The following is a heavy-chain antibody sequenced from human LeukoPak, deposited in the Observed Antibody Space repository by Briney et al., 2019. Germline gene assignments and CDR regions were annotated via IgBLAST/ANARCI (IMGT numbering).Heavy chain of an antibody. CDR3: ARARVVQQRTRPFDY. J-gene: IGHJ4*02. V-gene: IGHV4-34*01. CDR2: INHSGST. D-gene: IGHD1/OR15-1a*01. CDR1: GGSFSGYY. Sequence: PSETLSLTCAVYGGSFSGYYWSWIRQPPGKGLEWIGEINHSGSTNYNPSLKSRVTISVDTSKNQFSLKLSSVTAADTAVYYCARARVVQQRTRPFDYWGQGTLVTVSS.